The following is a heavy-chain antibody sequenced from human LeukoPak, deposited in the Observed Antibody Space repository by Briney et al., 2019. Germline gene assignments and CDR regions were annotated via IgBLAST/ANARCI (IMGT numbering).Heavy chain of an antibody. J-gene: IGHJ4*02. V-gene: IGHV4-30-4*08. Sequence: SSVTLSLTCTVSGGSISSGDYYWSWIRQPPGKGLEWIGYIYYSGSTYYNPSLKSRVTISVDTSKNQFSLKLSSVTAADTAVYYCARDGRFWQQPFDYWGQGTLVTVSS. CDR3: ARDGRFWQQPFDY. CDR1: GGSISSGDYY. D-gene: IGHD6-13*01. CDR2: IYYSGST.